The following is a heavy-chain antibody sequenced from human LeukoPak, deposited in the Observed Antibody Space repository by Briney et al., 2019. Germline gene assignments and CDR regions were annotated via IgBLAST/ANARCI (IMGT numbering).Heavy chain of an antibody. J-gene: IGHJ4*02. CDR2: ISSSSTI. Sequence: GGSLRLSCAASGFTFSSYSTNWVRQAPGKGLEWVSYISSSSTIYYADSVKGRFTISRDNAKNSLYLQMNSLRAEDTAVYYCARVGPGTIDYWCQGTLVTVSS. V-gene: IGHV3-48*01. CDR1: GFTFSSYS. CDR3: ARVGPGTIDY.